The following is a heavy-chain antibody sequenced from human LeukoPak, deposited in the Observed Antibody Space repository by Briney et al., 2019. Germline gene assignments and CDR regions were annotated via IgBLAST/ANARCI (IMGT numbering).Heavy chain of an antibody. V-gene: IGHV3-48*03. CDR1: GFTFSSFE. CDR3: ARDATTAVGSVYMDV. D-gene: IGHD6-13*01. J-gene: IGHJ6*03. CDR2: ISTSGSTK. Sequence: HPGGSLRLSCAASGFTFSSFEMNWVRQAPGKGLEWLSHISTSGSTKYYANSVKGRFTISRDNAENSVYLQMSSLTAEDTGLYYCARDATTAVGSVYMDVWGKGTTVTISS.